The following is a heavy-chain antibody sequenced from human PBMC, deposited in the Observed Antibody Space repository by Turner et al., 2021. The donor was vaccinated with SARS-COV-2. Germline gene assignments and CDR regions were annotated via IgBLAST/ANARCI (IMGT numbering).Heavy chain of an antibody. CDR1: GGSISSSSYY. D-gene: IGHD6-19*01. Sequence: QLQLQESGPGLVKPSETLSLTCTVSGGSISSSSYYWGWIRQPPGKGLEWIGSIYYSGTTYYNPSLKSRVTIPVDTSKNQFSLKLSSVTAADSALYYCARSGWSLWYFDYWGQGTLVTVSS. J-gene: IGHJ4*02. CDR2: IYYSGTT. V-gene: IGHV4-39*01. CDR3: ARSGWSLWYFDY.